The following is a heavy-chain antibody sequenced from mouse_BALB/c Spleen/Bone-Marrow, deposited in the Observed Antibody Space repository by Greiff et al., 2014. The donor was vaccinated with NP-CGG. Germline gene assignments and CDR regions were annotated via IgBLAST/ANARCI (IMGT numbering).Heavy chain of an antibody. J-gene: IGHJ3*01. Sequence: EVQLQQSGAELVRPGASVKLSCTASGFNIKDTHMHWVKQGPEQGLEWIGRIDPANGNTKYDPNFQGKATITADTSSNTVYLQLSSLTSEDTAVYYCSRDYGGTAWFACWGHGTLVTVSA. CDR2: IDPANGNT. D-gene: IGHD1-1*01. CDR1: GFNIKDTH. CDR3: SRDYGGTAWFAC. V-gene: IGHV14-3*02.